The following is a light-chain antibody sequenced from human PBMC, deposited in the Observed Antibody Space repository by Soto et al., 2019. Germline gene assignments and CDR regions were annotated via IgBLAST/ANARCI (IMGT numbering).Light chain of an antibody. CDR3: QQYNEWPIT. Sequence: ERVMTQSPATLSVSPGEKATLSCRASQTVSNNLAWYQQKAGQPPRLLIYFASTRATGIPARFSGSGSGTEFTLTISTVQSEDFAVYYCQQYNEWPITFGGGTKVETK. CDR2: FAS. V-gene: IGKV3-15*01. CDR1: QTVSNN. J-gene: IGKJ4*02.